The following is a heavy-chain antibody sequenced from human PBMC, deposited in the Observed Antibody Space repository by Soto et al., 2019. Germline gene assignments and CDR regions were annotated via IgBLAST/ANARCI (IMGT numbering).Heavy chain of an antibody. CDR3: ARLERYCTNGVCMIGGMDV. CDR1: GYSFTSYW. D-gene: IGHD2-8*01. V-gene: IGHV5-51*01. Sequence: GESLKISCRCSGYSFTSYWIGLVRQMPGKGLEWMGIIYPGDSDTRYSPSFQGQVTISADKSISTAYLQWSSLKASDTAMYYCARLERYCTNGVCMIGGMDVWGQGTTVTVSS. CDR2: IYPGDSDT. J-gene: IGHJ6*02.